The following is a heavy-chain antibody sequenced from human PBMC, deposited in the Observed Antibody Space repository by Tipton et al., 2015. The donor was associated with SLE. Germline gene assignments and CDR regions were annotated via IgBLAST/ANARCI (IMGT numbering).Heavy chain of an antibody. CDR1: GGSISSYY. CDR2: INHSGST. J-gene: IGHJ4*02. Sequence: TLSLTCTVSGGSISSYYWSWIRQPPGKGLEWIGEINHSGSTNYNPSLKSRVTISVDTSKNQFSLKLNSVTAAGTAVYYCARHGGYWGQGTLVTVSS. V-gene: IGHV4-59*08. CDR3: ARHGGY. D-gene: IGHD3-3*01.